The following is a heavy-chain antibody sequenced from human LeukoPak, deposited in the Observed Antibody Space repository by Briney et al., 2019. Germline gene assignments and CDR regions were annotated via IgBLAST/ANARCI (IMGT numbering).Heavy chain of an antibody. CDR1: GDSISSYC. CDR3: ARHQHQLVTGYDY. V-gene: IGHV4-4*09. Sequence: SETLSLTCTVSGDSISSYCWNWIRQPPGKGLEWIGYSCTSGSTNYNPSLMSRVTISVDTSKNQLSLKLISVTAADTAVYYCARHQHQLVTGYDYWGQGTLVTVSS. J-gene: IGHJ4*02. D-gene: IGHD6-13*01. CDR2: SCTSGST.